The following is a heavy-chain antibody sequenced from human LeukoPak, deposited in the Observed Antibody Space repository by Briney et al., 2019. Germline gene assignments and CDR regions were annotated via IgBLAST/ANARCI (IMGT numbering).Heavy chain of an antibody. CDR3: ARASLPSGVGAEKLYYFDY. CDR2: ISAYNGNT. D-gene: IGHD1-26*01. V-gene: IGHV1-18*01. J-gene: IGHJ4*02. Sequence: ASVKVSCKASGYTFTSYGFSWVRQAPGQGLEWMGWISAYNGNTNYAQKLQGRVTMTTDTSTSTAYMELRSLRSDDTAVYYCARASLPSGVGAEKLYYFDYWGQGTLVTVSS. CDR1: GYTFTSYG.